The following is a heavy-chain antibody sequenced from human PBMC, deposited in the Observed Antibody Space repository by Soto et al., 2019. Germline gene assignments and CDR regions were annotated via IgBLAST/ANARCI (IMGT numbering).Heavy chain of an antibody. CDR3: AKDGLGAYSYGSYYFDY. Sequence: SETLSLTCTVSGGSITNANYYWSWVRQPPGKGPEWIGNIYYTGSSYSHPSLKSRVTLSVDTSRNQFSLKLSSVTAADTAVYYCAKDGLGAYSYGSYYFDYWGQGTLVTVPS. V-gene: IGHV4-39*07. CDR1: GGSITNANYY. J-gene: IGHJ4*01. CDR2: IYYTGSS. D-gene: IGHD5-18*01.